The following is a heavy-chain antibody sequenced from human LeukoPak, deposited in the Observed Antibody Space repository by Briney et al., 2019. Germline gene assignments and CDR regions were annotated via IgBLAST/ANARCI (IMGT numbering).Heavy chain of an antibody. CDR3: ARDRPYYYDSSGYYKLQQPNAFDI. D-gene: IGHD3-22*01. CDR2: ISAYNGNT. V-gene: IGHV1-18*01. CDR1: GYTFTSYG. Sequence: GASVKVSCTASGYTFTSYGISWVRQAPGQGLEWMGWISAYNGNTNYAQKLQGRVTMTTDTSTSTAYMELRSLRSDDTAVYYCARDRPYYYDSSGYYKLQQPNAFDIWGQGTMVTVSS. J-gene: IGHJ3*02.